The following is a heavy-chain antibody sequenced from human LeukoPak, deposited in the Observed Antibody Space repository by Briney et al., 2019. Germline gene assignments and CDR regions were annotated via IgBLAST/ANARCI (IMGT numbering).Heavy chain of an antibody. CDR1: GFTFSSYA. J-gene: IGHJ4*02. CDR2: ISGSGGST. V-gene: IGHV3-23*01. D-gene: IGHD3-3*01. Sequence: VGSLRLSCAASGFTFSSYAMSWVRQAPGKGLEWVSAISGSGGSTYYADSVKGRFTISRDNSKNTLYLQMNSLRAEDTAVYYCAKAYDFWSGPPGDYWGQGTLVTVSS. CDR3: AKAYDFWSGPPGDY.